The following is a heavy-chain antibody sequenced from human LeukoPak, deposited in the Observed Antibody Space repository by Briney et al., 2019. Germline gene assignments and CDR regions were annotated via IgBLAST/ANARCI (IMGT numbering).Heavy chain of an antibody. V-gene: IGHV4-61*03. D-gene: IGHD1-7*01. J-gene: IGHJ4*02. Sequence: RQPPXXGLEWIGYISDTGTSIYNPSLKNRLSMLVDTSKNHFYLNLTSVTAADTAIYYCARTRTYLDYWGQGALVTVSS. CDR3: ARTRTYLDY. CDR2: ISDTGTS.